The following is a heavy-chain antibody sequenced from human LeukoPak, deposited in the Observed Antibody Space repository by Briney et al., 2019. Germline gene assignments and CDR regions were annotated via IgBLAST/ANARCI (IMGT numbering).Heavy chain of an antibody. V-gene: IGHV3-33*08. CDR3: ARDEVGYGFDY. Sequence: GGSLRLSCAASGFTFSSSAMSWVRQVPGKGLEWVAVIWYDGSNKYYADSVKGRFTISRDNSKNTLYLQMNSLRVEDTAVYYCARDEVGYGFDYWGQGTLVTVSS. J-gene: IGHJ4*02. CDR2: IWYDGSNK. D-gene: IGHD5-18*01. CDR1: GFTFSSSA.